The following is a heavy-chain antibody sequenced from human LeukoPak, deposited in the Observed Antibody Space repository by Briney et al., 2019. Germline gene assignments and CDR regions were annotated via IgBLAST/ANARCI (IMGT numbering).Heavy chain of an antibody. CDR3: ARGYCSSTSCYYYYYGMDV. Sequence: ASVKVSCKASGYTFTSYYMHWVRQAPGQGLEWMGIINPSGGSTSYAQKFQGRVTMTRDTSTSTVYMELSSLRSEDTAVYYCARGYCSSTSCYYYYYGMDVWGKGTTVTVSS. CDR1: GYTFTSYY. V-gene: IGHV1-46*01. J-gene: IGHJ6*04. CDR2: INPSGGST. D-gene: IGHD2-2*01.